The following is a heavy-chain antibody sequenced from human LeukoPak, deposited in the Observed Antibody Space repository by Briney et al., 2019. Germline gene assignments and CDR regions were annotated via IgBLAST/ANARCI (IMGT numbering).Heavy chain of an antibody. J-gene: IGHJ4*02. CDR2: ISYDGSNK. CDR3: ARALRYFDWLYGGNPTLGY. Sequence: PGRSLRLSCAASGFTFSSYAMHWVRQAPGKGLEWVAVISYDGSNKYYADSVKGRFTISRDNSKNTLYLQMDSLRAEDTAVYYCARALRYFDWLYGGNPTLGYWGQGTLVTVSS. CDR1: GFTFSSYA. D-gene: IGHD3-9*01. V-gene: IGHV3-30-3*01.